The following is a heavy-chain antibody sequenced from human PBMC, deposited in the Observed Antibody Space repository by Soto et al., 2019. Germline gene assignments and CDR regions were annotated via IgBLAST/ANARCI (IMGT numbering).Heavy chain of an antibody. V-gene: IGHV1-69*12. Sequence: QVQLVQSGAEVKKPGSSVKVSCKASGGTFSSYAISWVRQAPGQGLEWMGGIIPIFGTANYAQKFQGRVTITADESTSTAYMELSSLRSEDTAVYYCARVASPVRSVLQTPSTYSWFDPWGQGTLVTVSS. D-gene: IGHD3-10*01. CDR1: GGTFSSYA. CDR2: IIPIFGTA. CDR3: ARVASPVRSVLQTPSTYSWFDP. J-gene: IGHJ5*02.